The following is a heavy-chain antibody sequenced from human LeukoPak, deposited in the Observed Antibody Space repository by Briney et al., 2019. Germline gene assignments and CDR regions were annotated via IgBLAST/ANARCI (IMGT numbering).Heavy chain of an antibody. CDR1: GFTFRNFA. CDR2: IGGSDGTT. CDR3: ARDVDDRFHFDY. J-gene: IGHJ4*02. V-gene: IGHV3-23*01. D-gene: IGHD1-1*01. Sequence: RGSLRISCVASGFTFRNFAMTGVRQAPGKALEWVSSIGGSDGTTDYADSVKGRFTISRDNSKNTLYLQMNSLRAEDTAVYYCARDVDDRFHFDYWGQGTLVTVSS.